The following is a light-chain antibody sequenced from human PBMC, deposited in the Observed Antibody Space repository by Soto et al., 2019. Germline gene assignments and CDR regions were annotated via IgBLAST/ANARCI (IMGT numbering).Light chain of an antibody. CDR1: QGIGNN. V-gene: IGKV1-17*01. Sequence: DIQMTQSPSSLFASVGDRVTITCRASQGIGNNLGWYQQKPGKAPKRLIYGTSNLQYGAPSRFSGSGSGTELTLTITSLQPEDFATHYCLQHDTYPRAFGPGTKVDIK. J-gene: IGKJ1*01. CDR2: GTS. CDR3: LQHDTYPRA.